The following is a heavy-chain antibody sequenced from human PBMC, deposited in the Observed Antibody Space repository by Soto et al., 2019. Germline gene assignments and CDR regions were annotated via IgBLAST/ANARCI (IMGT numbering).Heavy chain of an antibody. CDR1: GFTFSSYA. V-gene: IGHV3-23*01. D-gene: IGHD3-3*01. J-gene: IGHJ2*01. Sequence: GGSLRLSCAASGFTFSSYAMSWVRQAPGRGLEWVSTISGSGGSTYYADSVKGRFTISRDNSKNTLYLQMNSLRAEDTALYYCAKDASSGITSFDLWGRGTLVTVSS. CDR2: ISGSGGST. CDR3: AKDASSGITSFDL.